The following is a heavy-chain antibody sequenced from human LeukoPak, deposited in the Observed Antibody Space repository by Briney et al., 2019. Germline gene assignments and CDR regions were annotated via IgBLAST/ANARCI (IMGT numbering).Heavy chain of an antibody. CDR1: GYTFITYG. CDR3: ARDVSDVFGERVIDAFDI. D-gene: IGHD3-10*02. CDR2: ISAYNGNT. Sequence: ASVKVSCKASGYTFITYGITWVRQAPGQGLEWMGWISAYNGNTDYPQKLQGRVTMTTDTSTSTAYMELRSLRSDDTAVYYCARDVSDVFGERVIDAFDIWGQGTMVTVSS. J-gene: IGHJ3*02. V-gene: IGHV1-18*01.